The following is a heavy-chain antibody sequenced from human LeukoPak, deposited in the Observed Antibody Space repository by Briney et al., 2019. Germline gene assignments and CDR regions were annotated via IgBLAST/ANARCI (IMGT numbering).Heavy chain of an antibody. Sequence: PGGSLRLSCAASGSTFSGYTMNWVRQAPGKGLEWVSSISSSSSYMYYADSVKGRFTISRDNAKNSLYLQMNSLRAEDTAVYYCARDRDVPAIGMDVWGQGTTVTVSS. CDR1: GSTFSGYT. V-gene: IGHV3-21*06. CDR2: ISSSSSYM. CDR3: ARDRDVPAIGMDV. J-gene: IGHJ6*02.